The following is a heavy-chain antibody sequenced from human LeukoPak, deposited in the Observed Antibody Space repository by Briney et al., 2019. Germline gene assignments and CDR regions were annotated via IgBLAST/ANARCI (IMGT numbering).Heavy chain of an antibody. CDR3: AKWGDYDVLTGYYVSAY. J-gene: IGHJ4*02. CDR2: ITGSGGNT. CDR1: GFTFSNYA. V-gene: IGHV3-23*01. Sequence: GGSLRLSCAASGFTFSNYAMSWVRQAPGQGLEWVSAITGSGGNTYYADSVKGRFTISRDNSKNTVFLQMNSLRAEDTAVYYCAKWGDYDVLTGYYVSAYWGQGTLVTVSS. D-gene: IGHD3-9*01.